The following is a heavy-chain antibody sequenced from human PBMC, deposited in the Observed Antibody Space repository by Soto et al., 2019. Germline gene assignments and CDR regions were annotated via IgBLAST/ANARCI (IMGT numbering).Heavy chain of an antibody. J-gene: IGHJ3*02. Sequence: DVQLVESGGGLVKPGGSLRLSCAASGFNFITLSMNWVRQAPGKGLEWVSSISASSSSIYYAEPVKGRFTVSRDNAKNSLYLQMNSLTAEDTALYYCVRDAYNRDAFDIWGQGTTVTVSS. CDR1: GFNFITLS. CDR3: VRDAYNRDAFDI. CDR2: ISASSSSI. D-gene: IGHD1-20*01. V-gene: IGHV3-21*01.